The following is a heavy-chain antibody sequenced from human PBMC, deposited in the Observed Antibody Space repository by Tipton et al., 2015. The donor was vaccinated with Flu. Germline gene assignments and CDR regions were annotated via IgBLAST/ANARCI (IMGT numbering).Heavy chain of an antibody. J-gene: IGHJ4*02. CDR3: AKDYFEYSSSSTLDY. Sequence: SLRLSCAASGFTFSSYWMHWVRQAPGKGLVWVSRINSDGSSTSYADSVKGRFTISRDNAKNTLYLQMNSLRAEDTAVYYCAKDYFEYSSSSTLDYWGQGTLVTVSS. CDR1: GFTFSSYW. V-gene: IGHV3-74*01. D-gene: IGHD6-6*01. CDR2: INSDGSST.